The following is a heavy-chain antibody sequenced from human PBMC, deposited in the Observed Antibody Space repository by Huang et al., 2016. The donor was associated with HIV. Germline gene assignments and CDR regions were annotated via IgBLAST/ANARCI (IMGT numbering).Heavy chain of an antibody. V-gene: IGHV1-69*13. D-gene: IGHD6-13*01. CDR1: GGTFGSYD. CDR2: IIPIFDTV. Sequence: QVQLVQSGAEVKKPGSSVKVSCKASGGTFGSYDVSWVRQAPGQGLEWIGGIIPIFDTVNYAQKFQGRVRITADASTSTAYMELTSLRSEDTAVYYCARDLTGTRAAAAGIRGDAFDVWGQGTLVTVSS. J-gene: IGHJ3*01. CDR3: ARDLTGTRAAAAGIRGDAFDV.